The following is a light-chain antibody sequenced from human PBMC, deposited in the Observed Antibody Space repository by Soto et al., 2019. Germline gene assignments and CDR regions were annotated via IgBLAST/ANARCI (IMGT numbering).Light chain of an antibody. V-gene: IGLV3-1*01. Sequence: SYELTQPPSVSVSPGQTASITCSGDKLGDKYACWYQQKPGQSPVLVIYQDSKRPSGIPERFSGSNSGNTATLTISGTQALEEADYFCQGWDNSTCVLGTGTKVTVL. CDR1: KLGDKY. CDR2: QDS. CDR3: QGWDNSTCV. J-gene: IGLJ1*01.